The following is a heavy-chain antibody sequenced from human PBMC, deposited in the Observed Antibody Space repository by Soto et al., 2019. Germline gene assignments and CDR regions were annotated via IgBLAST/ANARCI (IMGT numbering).Heavy chain of an antibody. CDR1: GFTFTSSA. V-gene: IGHV1-58*01. CDR3: AAFHDFWSGYLSDYYYGMDV. Sequence: SVKVSCKASGFTFTSSAVQWVRQARGQRLEWIGWIVVGSGNTNYAQKFQERVTITRDMSTSTAYMELSSLRSEDTAVYYCAAFHDFWSGYLSDYYYGMDVWGQGTTVTXSS. J-gene: IGHJ6*02. D-gene: IGHD3-3*01. CDR2: IVVGSGNT.